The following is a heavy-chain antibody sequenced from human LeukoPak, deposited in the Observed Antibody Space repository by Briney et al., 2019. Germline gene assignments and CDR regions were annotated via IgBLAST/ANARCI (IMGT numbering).Heavy chain of an antibody. J-gene: IGHJ5*02. V-gene: IGHV1-8*01. CDR3: ARGQGDEDYYDSSGNNWFDP. D-gene: IGHD3-22*01. CDR1: GYTFTSYD. CDR2: MNPNSGNT. Sequence: ASVKVSCKASGYTFTSYDINWVRQATGQGLEWMGWMNPNSGNTGYAQKFQGRVTMTRNTSISTAYMELSSLRSEDTAVYYCARGQGDEDYYDSSGNNWFDPWGQGTLVTVSS.